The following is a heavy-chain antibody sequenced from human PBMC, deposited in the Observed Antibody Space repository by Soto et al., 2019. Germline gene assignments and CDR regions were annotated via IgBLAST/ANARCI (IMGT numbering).Heavy chain of an antibody. D-gene: IGHD6-19*01. CDR1: GFTFSSYG. V-gene: IGHV3-30*18. CDR2: ISYDGSNK. CDR3: AKDLGAPIAVAGTAPNY. Sequence: PGGSLRLSCAASGFTFSSYGMHWVRQAPGKGLEWVAVISYDGSNKYYADSVKGRFTISRDNSKNTLYLQMNSLRAEDTAVYYCAKDLGAPIAVAGTAPNYWGQGTLVTVSS. J-gene: IGHJ4*02.